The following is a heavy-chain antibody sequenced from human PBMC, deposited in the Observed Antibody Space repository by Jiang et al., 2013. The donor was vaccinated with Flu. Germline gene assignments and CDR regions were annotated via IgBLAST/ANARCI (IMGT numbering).Heavy chain of an antibody. Sequence: GAEVKKPGESLKISCKGSGYRFTSTPYWIGWVRQMPGKGLEWMGIIYPDDSDTKYRPSFQGQVTISVDKSISTAYLQWSSLKASDTAIYYCATFAPLKGFDSWGQGTLVTVSS. CDR2: IYPDDSDT. V-gene: IGHV5-51*01. J-gene: IGHJ4*02. CDR3: ATFAPLKGFDS. CDR1: GYRFTSTPYW.